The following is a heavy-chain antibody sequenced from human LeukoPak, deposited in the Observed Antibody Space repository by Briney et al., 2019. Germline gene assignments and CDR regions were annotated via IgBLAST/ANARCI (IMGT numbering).Heavy chain of an antibody. Sequence: GGSLRLSCAASGFTFSNAWMSWVRQAPGKGLEWVGRLKSKTDGGTTDYAAPVKGRFTISRDDSKNTLYLQMNSLKTEDTAVYYCTTWWFDPWGQGTLVTVSS. CDR3: TTWWFDP. J-gene: IGHJ5*02. CDR2: LKSKTDGGTT. V-gene: IGHV3-15*01. CDR1: GFTFSNAW.